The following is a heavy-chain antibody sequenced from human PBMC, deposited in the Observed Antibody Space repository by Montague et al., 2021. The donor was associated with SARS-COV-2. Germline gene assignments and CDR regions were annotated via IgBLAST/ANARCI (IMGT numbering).Heavy chain of an antibody. CDR1: GVSISSAASY. D-gene: IGHD1-1*01. V-gene: IGHV4-31*03. CDR2: IHYSGGT. CDR3: AKVAGKSPSYFDS. J-gene: IGHJ4*01. Sequence: TLSLTCTVSGVSISSAASYWTWIRQPPGKGLEWIGYIHYSGGTYSNPSLRSRIAMSVDTSKNQLSLGLASLTATDAGMYFCAKVAGKSPSYFDSWGPGTLVTVSA.